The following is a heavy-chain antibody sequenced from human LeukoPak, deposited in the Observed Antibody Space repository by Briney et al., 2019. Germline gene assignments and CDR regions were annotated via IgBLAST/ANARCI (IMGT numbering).Heavy chain of an antibody. V-gene: IGHV3-21*01. D-gene: IGHD3-22*01. Sequence: AGGSLRLSCAASGFTFSSYSMNWVRQAPGKGLEWVSSISSSSSYIYYADSVKGRFTISRDNAKNSLYLQMNSLRAEDTAVYYCATDPLYDSSGYYPDYWGQGTLVTVSS. CDR1: GFTFSSYS. J-gene: IGHJ4*02. CDR2: ISSSSSYI. CDR3: ATDPLYDSSGYYPDY.